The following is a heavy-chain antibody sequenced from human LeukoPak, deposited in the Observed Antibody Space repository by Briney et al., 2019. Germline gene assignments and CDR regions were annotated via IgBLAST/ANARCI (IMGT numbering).Heavy chain of an antibody. D-gene: IGHD3-10*01. CDR2: IKRKSDGGTP. V-gene: IGHV3-15*01. J-gene: IGHJ4*02. CDR1: GFTFTTHA. Sequence: GGSLRLSCAASGFTFTTHAMNWVRQAPGKGLEWVGRIKRKSDGGTPDNAAPVKGRFTISRDDSKNTLYLQMNSLKTEDTAVYYCATDLGGYYSGSGTYWGSLDYWGQGTVVTVSS. CDR3: ATDLGGYYSGSGTYWGSLDY.